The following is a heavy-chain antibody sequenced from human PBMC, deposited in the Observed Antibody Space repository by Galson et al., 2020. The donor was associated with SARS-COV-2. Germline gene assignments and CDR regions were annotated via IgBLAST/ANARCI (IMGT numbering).Heavy chain of an antibody. J-gene: IGHJ6*02. D-gene: IGHD2-8*01. CDR2: ISSDGGST. CDR1: GFTFNSYV. V-gene: IGHV3-64*01. CDR3: ARGLGDIVLVPCTKKKVGYYYYGMDV. Sequence: GESLKISCAASGFTFNSYVMHWVRQAPGKGLEYVSTISSDGGSTYYANSVKGRFTISRDNSKNTLFLQVASLRGEDMAVYYCARGLGDIVLVPCTKKKVGYYYYGMDVWGQGTTVTVSS.